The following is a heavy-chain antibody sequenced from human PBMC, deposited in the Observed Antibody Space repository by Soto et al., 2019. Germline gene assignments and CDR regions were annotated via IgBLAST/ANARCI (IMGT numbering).Heavy chain of an antibody. J-gene: IGHJ5*02. CDR1: GFTVSSNY. CDR2: SGGTT. Sequence: EVQLVESGGGLVQPGGSLRLSCAASGFTVSSNYSGGTTYYADSEKGRFTISRDNSKNTLYLQMNSLRAEDTAVYYCARNGDSSDYRGWFDPWGQGTLVTVSS. D-gene: IGHD3-22*01. CDR3: ARNGDSSDYRGWFDP. V-gene: IGHV3-66*01.